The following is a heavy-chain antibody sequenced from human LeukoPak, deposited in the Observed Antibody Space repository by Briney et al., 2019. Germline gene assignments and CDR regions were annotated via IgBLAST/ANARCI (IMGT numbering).Heavy chain of an antibody. CDR1: GGSISSSSYY. V-gene: IGHV4-39*01. D-gene: IGHD6-19*01. CDR2: IYYSGST. J-gene: IGHJ4*02. CDR3: ARLGRSSGHDY. Sequence: SETLSLTCTVSGGSISSSSYYWGWIRQPPGKGLEWIGSIYYSGSTYYNPSLKSRVTISVDTSKNQFSLKLSSVTAADTAVYYCARLGRSSGHDYWGQGTLVTVSS.